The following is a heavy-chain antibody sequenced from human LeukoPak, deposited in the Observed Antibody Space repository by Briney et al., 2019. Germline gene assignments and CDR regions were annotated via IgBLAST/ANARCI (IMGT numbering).Heavy chain of an antibody. V-gene: IGHV1-2*02. CDR3: ARDLNSSGYAASGY. Sequence: ASVKVSCKASGTTSTGYYLHWVRRAPGQGLEWLGWINPNSGGTNYAQKFQGRVTMTRDTSISTAYMELSRLRSDDTAVYYCARDLNSSGYAASGYWGQGTLVTVSS. D-gene: IGHD5-12*01. CDR2: INPNSGGT. CDR1: GTTSTGYY. J-gene: IGHJ4*02.